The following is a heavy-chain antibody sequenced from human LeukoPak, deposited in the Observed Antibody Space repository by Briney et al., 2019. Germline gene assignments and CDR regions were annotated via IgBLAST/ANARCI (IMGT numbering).Heavy chain of an antibody. CDR2: IKSKTDGGTT. D-gene: IGHD6-19*01. CDR1: GFSFSKAW. V-gene: IGHV3-15*05. CDR3: ARVPMRSRGPAMAVGVWFDP. Sequence: GGSLRLSCAASGFSFSKAWMSWVRQAPGKGLEWVGRIKSKTDGGTTDYAAPVKGRFTISRDNAKNSLYLQMNSLRAEDTAVYYCARVPMRSRGPAMAVGVWFDPWGQGTLVTVSS. J-gene: IGHJ5*02.